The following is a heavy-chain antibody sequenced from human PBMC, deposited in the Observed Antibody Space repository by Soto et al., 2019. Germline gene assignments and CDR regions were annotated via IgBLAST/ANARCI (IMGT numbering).Heavy chain of an antibody. V-gene: IGHV3-74*01. CDR2: IKGDGSDT. D-gene: IGHD1-1*01. Sequence: EVRLVESGGGLVQPGGSLRLSCAASGFTFSSSRMHWVRQVPGKGLVWVSHIKGDGSDTSYAESVKGRFTVSRDNAKDTLYLQISNLRAEDTALYYCSTLGGPHLESRDYWGQGTLVTVSS. CDR3: STLGGPHLESRDY. CDR1: GFTFSSSR. J-gene: IGHJ4*02.